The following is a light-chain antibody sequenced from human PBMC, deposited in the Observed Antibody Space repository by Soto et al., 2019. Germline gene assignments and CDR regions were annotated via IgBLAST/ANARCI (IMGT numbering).Light chain of an antibody. CDR1: QSVSSK. Sequence: EIVMTQSPATLSLSPGQRATLSCRASQSVSSKLAWYQQRPGQAPRLLIYSASTRATGIPARFSGSGSGTEFTLSIGSLQSEDFAIYYCQQYNTWPPTFGQGTKVDIK. CDR3: QQYNTWPPT. J-gene: IGKJ1*01. V-gene: IGKV3-15*01. CDR2: SAS.